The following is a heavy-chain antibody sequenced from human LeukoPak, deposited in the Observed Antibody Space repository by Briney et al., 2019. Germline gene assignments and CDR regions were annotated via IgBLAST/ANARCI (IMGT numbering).Heavy chain of an antibody. D-gene: IGHD6-13*01. Sequence: GGSLRLSCAASGFTFSSYSMNWVRQAPGKGLEWVSSISSSSSYIYYADSVKGRFTISRDNAKNSLYLQMNSLRAEDTAVYYSARVIAAAGTGYYYYYMDVWGKGTTVTVSS. CDR1: GFTFSSYS. CDR3: ARVIAAAGTGYYYYYMDV. V-gene: IGHV3-21*01. J-gene: IGHJ6*03. CDR2: ISSSSSYI.